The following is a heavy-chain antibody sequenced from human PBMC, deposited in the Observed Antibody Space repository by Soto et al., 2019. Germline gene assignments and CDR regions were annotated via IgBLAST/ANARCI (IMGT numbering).Heavy chain of an antibody. D-gene: IGHD2-8*01. J-gene: IGHJ4*02. CDR2: ISYDGSHK. V-gene: IGHV3-30*18. CDR1: GFNFSSYG. CDR3: AKDLVKTNSRPAD. Sequence: HVQLVEAGGGVVQPGRSLRLSCAVSGFNFSSYGMHWVRQAPGKGLEWVAVISYDGSHKASADSVKGRIAISRDNSKNTLFLQMNSLREEDTAVYYCAKDLVKTNSRPADWGQGTLVSVSS.